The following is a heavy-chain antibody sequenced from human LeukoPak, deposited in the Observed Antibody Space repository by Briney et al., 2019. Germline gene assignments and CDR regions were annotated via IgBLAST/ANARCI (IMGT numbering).Heavy chain of an antibody. D-gene: IGHD3-22*01. CDR1: GYTFTSYG. J-gene: IGHJ4*02. Sequence: ASVKDSCKASGYTFTSYGISWVRQAPGQGLEWMGWISAYNGNTNYAQKLQGRVTMATDTSTSTAYMELRSLRSDDTAVYYCATLGVLNTYYYDSSGYDWGQGTLVTVSS. CDR3: ATLGVLNTYYYDSSGYD. CDR2: ISAYNGNT. V-gene: IGHV1-18*01.